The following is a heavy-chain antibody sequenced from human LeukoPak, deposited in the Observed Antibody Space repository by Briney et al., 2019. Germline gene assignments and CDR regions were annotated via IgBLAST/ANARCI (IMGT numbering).Heavy chain of an antibody. V-gene: IGHV4-34*01. D-gene: IGHD3-10*01. J-gene: IGHJ4*02. Sequence: KPSETLSLTCAVYGGSFSGYYWSWIRQLPGKGLEWIGEINHSGSTNYNPSLKSRVTISVDTSKNQFSLKLSSVTAADTAVYYCARDRYGGYFDYWGQGTLVTVSS. CDR3: ARDRYGGYFDY. CDR2: INHSGST. CDR1: GGSFSGYY.